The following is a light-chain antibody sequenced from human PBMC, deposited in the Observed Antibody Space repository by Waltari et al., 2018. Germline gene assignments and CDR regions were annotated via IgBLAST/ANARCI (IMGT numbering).Light chain of an antibody. CDR3: QQYEDWPRHS. CDR1: QNVGTS. J-gene: IGKJ4*01. V-gene: IGKV3-15*01. CDR2: GAY. Sequence: EIVVTQSPATLSVSPGDRVTLSYRASQNVGTSLAWYQQKPGQTPRLLIFGAYSRASGVPARFSGSGSGTDFTLAISSLQSEDFAVYYCQQYEDWPRHSFGGGTKVQ.